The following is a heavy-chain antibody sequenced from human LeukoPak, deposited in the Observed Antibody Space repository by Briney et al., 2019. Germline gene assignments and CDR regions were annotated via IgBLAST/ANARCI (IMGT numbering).Heavy chain of an antibody. J-gene: IGHJ4*02. V-gene: IGHV4-39*01. CDR2: IYYSGST. D-gene: IGHD3-10*01. Sequence: PSGTLSLTCTVSAGSISSGIYYWGWIRQPPGKGLEWIGSIYYSGSTYYSPSLKSRVTISVDTSKNQFSLKLSSVTAADTAVYYCARTPRQTMVRGVIGNFDYWGQGTLVTVSS. CDR1: AGSISSGIYY. CDR3: ARTPRQTMVRGVIGNFDY.